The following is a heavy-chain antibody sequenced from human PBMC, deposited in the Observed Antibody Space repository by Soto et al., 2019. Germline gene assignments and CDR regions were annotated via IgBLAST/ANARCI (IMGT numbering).Heavy chain of an antibody. CDR1: GFTFEKYG. CDR2: ISWNSGNI. J-gene: IGHJ4*02. Sequence: GGSLRLSCSASGFTFEKYGMHWVRQGPGKGLEWVSGISWNSGNIAYADSVKGRFTVSRDNAKNSVYLEMNSLSAEDTALYYCARESEDLTSNFDYWGQGTLVTVSS. CDR3: ARESEDLTSNFDY. V-gene: IGHV3-9*01.